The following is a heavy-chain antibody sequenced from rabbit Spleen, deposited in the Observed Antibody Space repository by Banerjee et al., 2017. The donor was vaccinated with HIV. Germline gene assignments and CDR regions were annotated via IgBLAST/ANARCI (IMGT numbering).Heavy chain of an antibody. J-gene: IGHJ6*01. D-gene: IGHD8-1*01. V-gene: IGHV1S40*01. CDR1: GVSFSLSSY. Sequence: QSLEESGGDLVKPGASLTLTCTASGVSFSLSSYMCWVRQAPGKGLEWIACIDSGSSGFTYFATWAIGRFTCSKPSSTTVTLQMTSLTVADTANYFCARDTGSSFSSYGMDLWGPGTLVTVS. CDR3: ARDTGSSFSSYGMDL. CDR2: IDSGSSGFT.